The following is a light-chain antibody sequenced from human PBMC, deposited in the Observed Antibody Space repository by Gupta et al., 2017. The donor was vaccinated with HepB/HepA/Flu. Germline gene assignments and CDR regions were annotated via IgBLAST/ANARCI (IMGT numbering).Light chain of an antibody. V-gene: IGLV1-51*01. CDR3: AIWDTSLSAVV. CDR2: DNN. Sequence: QSVLTQPPSVSAAPGQKVTISCSGSSSNIGNNYVSWYQQFPGTAPTLLMYDNNNRPSGIADRFSGSKSGTSATLGITGLQTGDEADYYCAIWDTSLSAVVFGGGTKLTVL. CDR1: SSNIGNNY. J-gene: IGLJ2*01.